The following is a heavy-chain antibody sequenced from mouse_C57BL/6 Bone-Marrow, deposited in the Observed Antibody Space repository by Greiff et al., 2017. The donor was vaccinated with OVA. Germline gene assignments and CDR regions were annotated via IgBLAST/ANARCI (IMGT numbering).Heavy chain of an antibody. CDR1: GYTFTSYW. CDR2: IHPNSGST. V-gene: IGHV1-64*01. Sequence: VQLQQPGAELVKPGASVKLSCKASGYTFTSYWMHWVKQRPGQGLEWIGMIHPNSGSTNYNEKFKSKATLTVDKSSSTAYMQLSSLTSEDSAVYYCARSTGKYAMDYWGQGTSVTVSS. CDR3: ARSTGKYAMDY. J-gene: IGHJ4*01. D-gene: IGHD4-1*02.